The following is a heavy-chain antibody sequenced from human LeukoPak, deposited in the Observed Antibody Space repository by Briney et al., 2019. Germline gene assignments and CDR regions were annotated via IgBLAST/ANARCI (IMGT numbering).Heavy chain of an antibody. D-gene: IGHD1/OR15-1a*01. CDR3: GRIAISANNGMDV. CDR1: GFTFSSYA. V-gene: IGHV3-23*01. CDR2: ISASGGTT. Sequence: GGSLRLSCAASGFTFSSYAMSWVRQAPGKGLEWVSAISASGGTTYYADSVKGRFTVSRDNSKNTLYLQMNSLRTEDTAVYYCGRIAISANNGMDVWGQGTTVTVSS. J-gene: IGHJ6*02.